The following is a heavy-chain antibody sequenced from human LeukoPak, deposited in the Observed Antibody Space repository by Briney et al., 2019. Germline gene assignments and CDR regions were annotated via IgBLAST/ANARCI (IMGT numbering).Heavy chain of an antibody. D-gene: IGHD3-22*01. CDR1: GFTVSSNY. V-gene: IGHV3-53*01. CDR2: IYCGGST. CDR3: ARKSVESGITMIVVVIGRGG. J-gene: IGHJ4*02. Sequence: GGSLTLSCAASGFTVSSNYMSWVRQPPGKGREWVSFIYCGGSTYYADSVKGRFTISRDNSKNTLYLQINSLRAEDTAVYCCARKSVESGITMIVVVIGRGGGGQETLVSVSS.